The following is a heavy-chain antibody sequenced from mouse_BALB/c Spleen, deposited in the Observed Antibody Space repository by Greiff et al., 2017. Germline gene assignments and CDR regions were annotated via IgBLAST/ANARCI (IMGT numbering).Heavy chain of an antibody. CDR2: IRSKSNNYAT. V-gene: IGHV10S3*01. J-gene: IGHJ1*01. CDR3: VMGMISGYFDV. Sequence: TGGGLVQPKGSLKLSCAASGFTFNTNAMNWVRQAPRKGLEWVARIRSKSNNYATYYADSVKDRFTISRDDSQSMLYLQMNNLKTEDTTMYYCVMGMISGYFDVWGAGTTVTVSS. D-gene: IGHD2-3*01. CDR1: GFTFNTNA.